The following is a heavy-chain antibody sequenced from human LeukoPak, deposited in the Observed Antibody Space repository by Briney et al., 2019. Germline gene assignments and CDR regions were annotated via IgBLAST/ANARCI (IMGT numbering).Heavy chain of an antibody. V-gene: IGHV1-69*01. Sequence: SVKVSCKASGGTFSSYAISWVRQAPGQGLEWMGGIIPIFGTANYAQKFQGRVTITADESTSTAYMELRSLTSEDTAVYYCVRDGEGVAISVNYWFAPWGQGTLVTVSS. CDR3: VRDGEGVAISVNYWFAP. CDR2: IIPIFGTA. J-gene: IGHJ5*02. CDR1: GGTFSSYA. D-gene: IGHD3-10*01.